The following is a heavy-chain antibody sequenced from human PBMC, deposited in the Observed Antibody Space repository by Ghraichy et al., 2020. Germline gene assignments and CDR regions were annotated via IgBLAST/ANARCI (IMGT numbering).Heavy chain of an antibody. D-gene: IGHD5-18*01. CDR2: INHSGST. Sequence: SETLSLTCAVYGGSFSGYYWSWIRQPPGKGLEWIGEINHSGSTNYNPSLKSRVTISVDTSKNQFSLKLSSVTAADTAVYYCARGGYSYGYGRWFDPWGQGTLVTVSS. CDR3: ARGGYSYGYGRWFDP. J-gene: IGHJ5*02. V-gene: IGHV4-34*01. CDR1: GGSFSGYY.